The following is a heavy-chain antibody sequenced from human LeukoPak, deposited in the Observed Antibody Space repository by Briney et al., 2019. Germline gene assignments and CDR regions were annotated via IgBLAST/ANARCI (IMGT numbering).Heavy chain of an antibody. CDR1: EFTVSHNY. CDR3: ARDPRWYDP. J-gene: IGHJ5*02. Sequence: GGSLRLSCAVSEFTVSHNYMSWVRLAPGKGPEWVSLIYSGGATYYADSVRGRFTISRDNSKNTLYLQMNSLRVEDTAVYYCARDPRWYDPWGQGPLVTVSS. CDR2: IYSGGAT. V-gene: IGHV3-53*01.